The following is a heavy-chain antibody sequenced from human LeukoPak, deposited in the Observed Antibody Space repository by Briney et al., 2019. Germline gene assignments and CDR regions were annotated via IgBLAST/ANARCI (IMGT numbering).Heavy chain of an antibody. CDR3: VSFYETY. V-gene: IGHV3-74*01. CDR1: GNYW. J-gene: IGHJ4*02. Sequence: GGSLRLSCAASGNYWMHWVRQVPGKGLVWVSHINSDGSWTSYADSVKGRFTISKDNAKNTVYQQMNSLRAEDTAVYYCVSFYETYWGRGTLVTVSS. D-gene: IGHD2/OR15-2a*01. CDR2: INSDGSWT.